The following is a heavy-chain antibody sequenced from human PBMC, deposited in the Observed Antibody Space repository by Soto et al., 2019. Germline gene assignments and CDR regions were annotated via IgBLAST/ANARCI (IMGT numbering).Heavy chain of an antibody. J-gene: IGHJ5*02. V-gene: IGHV1-69*13. CDR2: IIPIFGTA. CDR3: ARDRVGYGNSNWFDP. Sequence: SVKVSCKASGGTFSSYAISWVRQAPGQGLEWMGGIIPIFGTANYAQKFQGRVTITADESTSTAYMELSSLRSEDTAVYYCARDRVGYGNSNWFDPWGQGTLVTVSS. D-gene: IGHD4-17*01. CDR1: GGTFSSYA.